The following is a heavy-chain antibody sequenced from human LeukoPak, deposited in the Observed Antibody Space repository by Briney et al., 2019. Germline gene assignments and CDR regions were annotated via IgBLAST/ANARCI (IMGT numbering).Heavy chain of an antibody. J-gene: IGHJ4*02. CDR2: IKQDGSEK. V-gene: IGHV3-7*01. CDR1: GFTFSSYG. D-gene: IGHD6-19*01. Sequence: PGRSLRLSCAASGFTFSSYGMHWVRQAPGKGLEWVANIKQDGSEKYYVDSVKGRFTISRDNAKNSLYLQMNSLRAEDTAVYYCAREGQWLAFDYWGQGTLVTVSS. CDR3: AREGQWLAFDY.